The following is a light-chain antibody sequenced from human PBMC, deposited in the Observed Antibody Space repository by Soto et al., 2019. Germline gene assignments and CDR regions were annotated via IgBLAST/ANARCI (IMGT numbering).Light chain of an antibody. CDR1: QSVSSY. CDR2: DAA. CDR3: QQRSNWPLT. V-gene: IGKV3-11*01. J-gene: IGKJ1*01. Sequence: EIGMKQSPAVPSVSAGERATLSCRASQSVSSYLAWYQQTTGQPPRSLIYDAANRATGIPARFSGSGSWTDFTLIISRLQPEDVLVDYCQQRSNWPLTFGHGTKVDIK.